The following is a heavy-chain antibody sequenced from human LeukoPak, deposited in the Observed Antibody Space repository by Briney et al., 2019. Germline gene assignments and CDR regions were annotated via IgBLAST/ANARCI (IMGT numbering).Heavy chain of an antibody. V-gene: IGHV3-23*01. CDR2: ISGSGGST. D-gene: IGHD2-15*01. CDR1: GFTFSSYA. Sequence: GGSLRLSCAASGFTFSSYAMSWVRQALGKGLEWVSAISGSGGSTYYADSVKGRFTISRDNSKNTLYLQMNSLRAENTAVYYCAKSGRAVVAATKGAFDYWGQGTLVTVSS. J-gene: IGHJ4*02. CDR3: AKSGRAVVAATKGAFDY.